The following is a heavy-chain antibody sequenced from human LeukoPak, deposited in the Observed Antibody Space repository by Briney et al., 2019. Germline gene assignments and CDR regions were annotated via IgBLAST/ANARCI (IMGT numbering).Heavy chain of an antibody. CDR2: FDPEDGET. D-gene: IGHD3-10*01. CDR1: GHTLTELS. J-gene: IGHJ4*02. Sequence: GASVKVSCKVSGHTLTELSMHWVRQAPGKGLEWMGGFDPEDGETIYAQKFQGRVTMTEDTSTDTAYMELSSLRSEDTAVYYCATEGVLWFGDSFAYWGQGTLVTVSS. V-gene: IGHV1-24*01. CDR3: ATEGVLWFGDSFAY.